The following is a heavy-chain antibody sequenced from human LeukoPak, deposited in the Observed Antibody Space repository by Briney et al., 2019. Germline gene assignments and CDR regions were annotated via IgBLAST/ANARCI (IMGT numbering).Heavy chain of an antibody. CDR3: ARDKLSSGYPDFDY. CDR1: GFTFSSYA. Sequence: GGSLRLSCAASGFTFSSYAMSWVRQAPGKGLEWVSAISGSGGSTYYADSVKGRFTISRDNAKNSLYLQMTSLRAEDTAVYYCARDKLSSGYPDFDYWGQGTLVTVSS. D-gene: IGHD3-22*01. CDR2: ISGSGGST. J-gene: IGHJ4*02. V-gene: IGHV3-23*01.